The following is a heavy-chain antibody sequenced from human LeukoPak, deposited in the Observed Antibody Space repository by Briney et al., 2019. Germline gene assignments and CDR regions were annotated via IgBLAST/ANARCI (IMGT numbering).Heavy chain of an antibody. J-gene: IGHJ4*02. V-gene: IGHV5-51*01. Sequence: GESLKISSKGSGYSFTSYWIGWVRQMHGKGLEWMGIIYPGVSDTRHSPSFQGQVTISADKSISTAYLQWSSLKASDTAMYYCARRLRRYGEYHYWGQGTLVTVSS. D-gene: IGHD2/OR15-2a*01. CDR1: GYSFTSYW. CDR3: ARRLRRYGEYHY. CDR2: IYPGVSDT.